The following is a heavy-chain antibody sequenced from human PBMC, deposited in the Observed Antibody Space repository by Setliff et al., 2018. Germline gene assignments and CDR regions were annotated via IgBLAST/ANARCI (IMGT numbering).Heavy chain of an antibody. CDR2: IDPSGDYT. V-gene: IGHV1-46*01. D-gene: IGHD3-22*01. Sequence: ASVKVSCKASGYTFTGYYMHWVRQAPGQGLEWTGIIDPSGDYTNYAQKFQGRVTMTRDTSTTTVYMELSSLRSDDTAVYYCARGIYYFDIMGDPWGQGTLVTVSS. CDR3: ARGIYYFDIMGDP. CDR1: GYTFTGYY. J-gene: IGHJ5*02.